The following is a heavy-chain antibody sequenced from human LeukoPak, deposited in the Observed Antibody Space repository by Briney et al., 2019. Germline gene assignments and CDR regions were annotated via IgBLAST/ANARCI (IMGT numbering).Heavy chain of an antibody. CDR3: ARDNYGSGSYYFGTGFDP. CDR1: GGSISSYY. CDR2: IYYSGST. J-gene: IGHJ5*02. V-gene: IGHV4-59*01. Sequence: PSETLSLTCTVSGGSISSYYWSWIWQPPGKGLEWIGYIYYSGSTNYNPSLKSRVTISVDTSKNQFSLKLSSVTAADTAVYYCARDNYGSGSYYFGTGFDPWGQGTLVTVSS. D-gene: IGHD3-10*01.